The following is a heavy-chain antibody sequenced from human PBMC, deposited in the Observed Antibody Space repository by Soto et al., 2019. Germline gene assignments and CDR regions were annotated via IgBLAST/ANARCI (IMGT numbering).Heavy chain of an antibody. CDR3: VRDRVNNGDDWFDP. CDR1: GFSFSDYY. Sequence: QVQLVESGGGVVKPGESLRLSCAASGFSFSDYYMIWVRQAPGKGLEWVSYISISERIRYYADSVRGRFTISRDNAKNSLYLQMNSLRVEDTAVYYCVRDRVNNGDDWFDPWGQGTLVTVSS. J-gene: IGHJ5*02. V-gene: IGHV3-11*01. D-gene: IGHD1-20*01. CDR2: ISISERIR.